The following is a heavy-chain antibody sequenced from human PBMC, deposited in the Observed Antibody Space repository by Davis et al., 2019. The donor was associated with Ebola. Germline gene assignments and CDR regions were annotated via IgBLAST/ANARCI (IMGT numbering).Heavy chain of an antibody. CDR1: TFTFGDYT. V-gene: IGHV3-30*04. J-gene: IGHJ4*02. CDR2: IPFDGSYK. CDR3: VRGYSSYFDN. D-gene: IGHD4-11*01. Sequence: PGGSLRLSCAASTFTFGDYTLHWVRQAPGKGLEWVAFIPFDGSYKYYADSVKGRFSISRDNSKNTLYLQMNSLRVEDTAVYYCVRGYSSYFDNWGQGTLVTVSS.